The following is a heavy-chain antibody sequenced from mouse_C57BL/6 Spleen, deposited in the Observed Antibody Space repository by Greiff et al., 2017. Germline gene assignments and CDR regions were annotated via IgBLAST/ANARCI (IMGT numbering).Heavy chain of an antibody. CDR3: ARWILLNYFDY. CDR1: GYTFTDYY. V-gene: IGHV1-26*01. J-gene: IGHJ2*01. Sequence: EVQLQQSGPELVQPGASVKISCKASGYTFTDYYMNWVKQSHGKSLEWIGDINPNNGGTSYNQKFKGKATLTVDKSSSTAYMELRSLTSEDSAVYYCARWILLNYFDYWGQGTTLTVSS. D-gene: IGHD2-3*01. CDR2: INPNNGGT.